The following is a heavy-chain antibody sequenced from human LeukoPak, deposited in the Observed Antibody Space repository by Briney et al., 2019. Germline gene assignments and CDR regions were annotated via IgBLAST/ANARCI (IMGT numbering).Heavy chain of an antibody. CDR3: ARDRNDFWSGYPDAFDI. V-gene: IGHV4-59*01. CDR1: GGSISSYY. Sequence: PSETLSLTCTVSGGSISSYYWSWIRQPPGKGLEWIGYIYYSGSTNYNPSLKSRVTISVDTSKNQFSLKLSSVTAADTAVYYCARDRNDFWSGYPDAFDIWGQGTMVTVSS. J-gene: IGHJ3*02. D-gene: IGHD3-3*01. CDR2: IYYSGST.